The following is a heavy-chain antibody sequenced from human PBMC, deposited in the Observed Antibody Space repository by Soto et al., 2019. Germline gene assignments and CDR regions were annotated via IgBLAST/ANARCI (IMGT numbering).Heavy chain of an antibody. CDR2: IYHRGNT. V-gene: IGHV4-4*02. CDR1: SGSVSDSNW. D-gene: IGHD6-6*01. Sequence: SETLSLTCAVSSGSVSDSNWWSWVRQPPGRGLEWIWEIYHRGNTDYNPSLKSRVTISVDKSKNQFSLKLSSVTAADTAVYYCARESIAAPWYYFDSWGQGTMGTVSS. J-gene: IGHJ4*02. CDR3: ARESIAAPWYYFDS.